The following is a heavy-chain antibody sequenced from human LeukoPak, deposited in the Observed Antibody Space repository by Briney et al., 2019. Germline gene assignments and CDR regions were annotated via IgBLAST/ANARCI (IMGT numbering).Heavy chain of an antibody. CDR1: GYTCTGYY. D-gene: IGHD3-10*02. V-gene: IGHV1-2*06. Sequence: ASVKVSCKASGYTCTGYYMHWVRQAPGQGLEWMGRINPNSGGTNYAQKFQGRVTMTRDTSISTAYMELSRLGSDDTAVYYCARDSSDVRSLIAHWGQGTLVTVSS. J-gene: IGHJ1*01. CDR3: ARDSSDVRSLIAH. CDR2: INPNSGGT.